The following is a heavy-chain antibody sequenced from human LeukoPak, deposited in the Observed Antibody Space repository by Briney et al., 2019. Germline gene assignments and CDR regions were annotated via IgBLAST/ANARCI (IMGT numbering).Heavy chain of an antibody. CDR1: VYTFSGYQ. D-gene: IGHD3-16*02. CDR2: IYPNSGDT. CDR3: ARGAVSGTYRYLY. Sequence: ASVTVSCKSCVYTFSGYQIHWVRQAPGQGLEWMGWIYPNSGDTKYAQKFQGRVTMTSDTSTSTVYMELSRLSSGDTAVYSCARGAVSGTYRYLYWGQGTLVTVSS. V-gene: IGHV1-2*02. J-gene: IGHJ4*02.